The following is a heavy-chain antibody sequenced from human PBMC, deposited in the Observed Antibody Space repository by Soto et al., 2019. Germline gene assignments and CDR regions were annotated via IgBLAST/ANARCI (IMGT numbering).Heavy chain of an antibody. CDR1: GGTLSSYA. J-gene: IGHJ6*02. CDR3: ARDLHYYDSSCYYQVGDYYYYGMDV. D-gene: IGHD3-22*01. CDR2: IIPIFGTA. Sequence: SVKVSCKAAGGTLSSYAISWVRQAPGQGLEWMGGIIPIFGTANYAQKFQGRVTINADKSTSTAYMELSSLRSEDTAVYYCARDLHYYDSSCYYQVGDYYYYGMDVWGQGTTVTVSS. V-gene: IGHV1-69*06.